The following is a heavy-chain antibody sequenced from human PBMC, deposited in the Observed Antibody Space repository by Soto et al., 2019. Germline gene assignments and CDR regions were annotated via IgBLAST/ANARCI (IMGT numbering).Heavy chain of an antibody. CDR3: ARRRARSSWYDD. D-gene: IGHD6-13*01. CDR1: GGSISSYY. V-gene: IGHV4-59*08. CDR2: IYYSGST. Sequence: SETLSLTCTVSGGSISSYYWSWIRQPPGKGLEWIGYIYYSGSTNYNPSLKSRVTISVDTSKNQFSLKLSSVTAADTAVYYCARRRARSSWYDDWGQGTLVTVSS. J-gene: IGHJ4*02.